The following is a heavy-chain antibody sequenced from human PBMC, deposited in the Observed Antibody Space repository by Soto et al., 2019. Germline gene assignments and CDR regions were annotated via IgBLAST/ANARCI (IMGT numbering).Heavy chain of an antibody. V-gene: IGHV1-69*12. D-gene: IGHD3-22*01. Sequence: QVQLVQSGAEVKKPGSSVKVSCKASGGTFSSYAISWVRQASGQGLVWMGGIIPIFGTADYAQKFQGRVTITADDSTSTAYMELSSLRSEDTAVYYCATPPPDSSGYYYNYWGQGTLVTVSS. J-gene: IGHJ4*02. CDR2: IIPIFGTA. CDR1: GGTFSSYA. CDR3: ATPPPDSSGYYYNY.